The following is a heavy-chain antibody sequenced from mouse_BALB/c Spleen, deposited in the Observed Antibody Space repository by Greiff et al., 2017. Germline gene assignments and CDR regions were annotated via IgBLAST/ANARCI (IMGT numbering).Heavy chain of an antibody. CDR2: IDPENGNT. CDR3: APLYYGSRVWYFDV. Sequence: EVQLQQSGAELVRPGALVKLSCKASGFNIKDYYMHWVKQRPEQGLEWIGWIDPENGNTIYDPKFQGKASITADTSSNTAYLQLSSLTSKDTAVYYCAPLYYGSRVWYFDVWGAGTTVTVSS. J-gene: IGHJ1*01. CDR1: GFNIKDYY. V-gene: IGHV14-1*02. D-gene: IGHD1-1*01.